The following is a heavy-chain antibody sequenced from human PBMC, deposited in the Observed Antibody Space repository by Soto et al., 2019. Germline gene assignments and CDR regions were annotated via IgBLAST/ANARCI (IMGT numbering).Heavy chain of an antibody. D-gene: IGHD3-10*01. Sequence: GGSLRLSCAASGFTFSSYAMSWVRQAPGKGLEWVSAISGSGGSTYYADSVKGRFTISRDNSKNTLYLQMNSLRAEDTAVYYCATITMVRGVYYYYGMDVWGQGTTGTVSS. V-gene: IGHV3-23*01. J-gene: IGHJ6*02. CDR3: ATITMVRGVYYYYGMDV. CDR2: ISGSGGST. CDR1: GFTFSSYA.